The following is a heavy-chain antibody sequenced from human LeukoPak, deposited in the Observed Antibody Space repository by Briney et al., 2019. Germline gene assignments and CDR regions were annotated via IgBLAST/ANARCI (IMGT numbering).Heavy chain of an antibody. CDR2: ISYSGSR. J-gene: IGHJ5*02. CDR3: ARDVGGDGHNLRSWFDP. CDR1: GGSINSGNYY. D-gene: IGHD5-24*01. V-gene: IGHV4-31*03. Sequence: SETLSLTCTVSGGSINSGNYYWSWIRQHPGKGLEWIGYISYSGSRYYNPPLKSRVTISIDMSKNQFSLKLTSVTAADTAVYYCARDVGGDGHNLRSWFDPWGQGTLVTVSS.